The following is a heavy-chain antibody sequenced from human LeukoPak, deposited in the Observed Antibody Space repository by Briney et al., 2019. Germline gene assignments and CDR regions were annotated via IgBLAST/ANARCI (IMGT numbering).Heavy chain of an antibody. V-gene: IGHV3-49*04. CDR3: TRVLSGGGCIDY. CDR1: GFTFGDYA. CDR2: IRSKAYGGTT. J-gene: IGHJ4*02. Sequence: GRSLRLSCTAAGFTFGDYAMSWVRQAPGKGLEWAGFIRSKAYGGTTEYAASVKGRFTISRDDSKSIAYLQMNSLKTEDTAVYYCTRVLSGGGCIDYWGQGTLVTVSP. D-gene: IGHD3-16*01.